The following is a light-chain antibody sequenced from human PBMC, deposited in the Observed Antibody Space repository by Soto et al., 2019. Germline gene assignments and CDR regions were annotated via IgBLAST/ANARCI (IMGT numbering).Light chain of an antibody. V-gene: IGKV3-15*01. Sequence: EIVMTRSPATLSVSPGERATLSCRASQSISGNLAWYQQKPGQTPRLLIYGASTRAAGIPARFSGSGSGTEFTLTISSLQSEDFAVYYCQQFNNWPELSFGGGTKVEIK. CDR1: QSISGN. J-gene: IGKJ4*01. CDR2: GAS. CDR3: QQFNNWPELS.